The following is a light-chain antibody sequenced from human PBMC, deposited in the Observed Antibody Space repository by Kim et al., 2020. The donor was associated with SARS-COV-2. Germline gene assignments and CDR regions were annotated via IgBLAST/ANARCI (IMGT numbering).Light chain of an antibody. CDR2: KAS. V-gene: IGKV1-5*03. CDR3: QHYSSYPYT. CDR1: QSIGVS. Sequence: SASIGVRVTLPCRASQSIGVSLAWYQQKPGKAPKVLISKASSVQNGVPSRFSGSGSGTEFTLSITSLQPDDFATYYCQHYSSYPYTFGQGTKLEI. J-gene: IGKJ2*01.